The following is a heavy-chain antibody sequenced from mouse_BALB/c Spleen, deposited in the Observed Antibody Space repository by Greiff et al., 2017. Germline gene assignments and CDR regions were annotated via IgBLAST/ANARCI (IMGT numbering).Heavy chain of an antibody. D-gene: IGHD1-1*01. CDR1: GFSLTSYG. V-gene: IGHV2-5-1*01. CDR3: AKEDTTVVGNYAMDY. CDR2: IWRGGST. Sequence: VQLQQSGPSLVQPSQSLSITCTVSGFSLTSYGVHWVRQSPGKGLEWLGVIWRGGSTDYNAAFMSRLSITKDNSKSQVFFKMNSLQADDTAIYYCAKEDTTVVGNYAMDYWGQGTSVTVSS. J-gene: IGHJ4*01.